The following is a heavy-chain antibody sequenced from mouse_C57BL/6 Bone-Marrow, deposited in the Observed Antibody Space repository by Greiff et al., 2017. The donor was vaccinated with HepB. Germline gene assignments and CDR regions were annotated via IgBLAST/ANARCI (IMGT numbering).Heavy chain of an antibody. CDR3: ARRED. J-gene: IGHJ3*01. V-gene: IGHV5-12*01. Sequence: EVQVVESGGGLVQPGGSLKLSCAASGFTFSDYYMYWVRQTPEKRLEWVAYISNGGGSTYYPDTVKGRFTISRDNAKNTLYLQMSRLKSEDTAMYYCARREDWGQGTLVTVSA. CDR2: ISNGGGST. CDR1: GFTFSDYY.